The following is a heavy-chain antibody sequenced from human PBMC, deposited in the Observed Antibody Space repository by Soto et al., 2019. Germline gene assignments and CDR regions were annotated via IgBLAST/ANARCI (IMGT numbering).Heavy chain of an antibody. CDR2: IWYDGSNI. CDR1: GFTFSLYG. D-gene: IGHD4-17*01. CDR3: ARGIDYGDYAIDY. V-gene: IGHV3-33*01. J-gene: IGHJ4*02. Sequence: QVQLVESGGGVVQPGRSLRLSCAASGFTFSLYGMHWVRQAPGKGLEWVAVIWYDGSNIYYADSVKGRFTISRDNSKNTLSPQMNSLRAEDTAVYYCARGIDYGDYAIDYWGQGTLVTVSS.